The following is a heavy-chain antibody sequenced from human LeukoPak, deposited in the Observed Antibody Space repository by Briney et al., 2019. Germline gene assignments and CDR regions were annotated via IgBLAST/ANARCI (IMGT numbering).Heavy chain of an antibody. CDR2: IRFDGTRA. CDR3: AKGTESGWYAYFDY. D-gene: IGHD6-19*01. J-gene: IGHJ4*02. CDR1: GFIFTSYG. Sequence: PGGSLRLSCAASGFIFTSYGMHWVREAPGRGLEWVAFIRFDGTRAYYADSVKGRFTVARDNSKNTLYLQMNSLRVEDTAVYYCAKGTESGWYAYFDYWGQGTLVTVSS. V-gene: IGHV3-30*02.